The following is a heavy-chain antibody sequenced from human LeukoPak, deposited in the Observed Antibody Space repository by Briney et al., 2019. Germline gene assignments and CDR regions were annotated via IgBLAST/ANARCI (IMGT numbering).Heavy chain of an antibody. CDR2: IWYDGSNK. Sequence: GGSLRLSCAASGFTFSSYGMHWVRQAPGKGLEWVAVIWYDGSNKYYADSVKGRFTISRDNSKNTLYLQMNSLRAEGTAVYYCARDPRLAYYFDYWGQGTLVTVSS. J-gene: IGHJ4*02. V-gene: IGHV3-33*01. CDR1: GFTFSSYG. CDR3: ARDPRLAYYFDY.